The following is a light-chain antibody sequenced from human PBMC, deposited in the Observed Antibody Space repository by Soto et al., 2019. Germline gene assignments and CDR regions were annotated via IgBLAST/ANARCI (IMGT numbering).Light chain of an antibody. CDR3: QQLNAYPLT. CDR1: QGISSY. CDR2: GAS. V-gene: IGKV1-9*01. Sequence: DIRLTQSPSFLSASVGDRVTITCRASQGISSYLAWFQQKPGRAPNLLIYGASTLQSGVPSRFGGSGSGTDFTLTISNLQPEDFATYYCQQLNAYPLTFGQGTRLEIK. J-gene: IGKJ5*01.